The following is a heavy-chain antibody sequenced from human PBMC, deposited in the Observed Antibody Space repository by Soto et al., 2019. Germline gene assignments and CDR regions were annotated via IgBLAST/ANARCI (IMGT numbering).Heavy chain of an antibody. CDR3: VKKIMGYDAHSDAMDV. CDR2: ISYDGDNK. CDR1: GFTFRNYG. V-gene: IGHV3-30*18. D-gene: IGHD5-12*01. Sequence: QVHLVESGGGMVQPGGSLRLSCTPSGFTFRNYGLHWVRQAPGKGLEWVALISYDGDNKYYTDSARCRFTVSRDNFKNTLFLQMDSLRPEDTAVYDCVKKIMGYDAHSDAMDVWGQGTTVTVS. J-gene: IGHJ6*02.